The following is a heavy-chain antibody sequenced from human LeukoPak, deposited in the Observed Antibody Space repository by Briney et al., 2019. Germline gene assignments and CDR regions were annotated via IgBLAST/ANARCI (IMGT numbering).Heavy chain of an antibody. D-gene: IGHD7-27*01. J-gene: IGHJ4*02. CDR3: ARGGSNWGYYFDY. CDR1: GGSISSGGYY. CDR2: IYKSGST. Sequence: SETLSLTCTVSGGSISSGGYYWSWIRQPPGKGLEWIGHIYKSGSTNYNVSLKSRVTMSVDTSKNQFSLKLSSVTAADTAVYYCARGGSNWGYYFDYWGQGTLVTVSS. V-gene: IGHV4-61*08.